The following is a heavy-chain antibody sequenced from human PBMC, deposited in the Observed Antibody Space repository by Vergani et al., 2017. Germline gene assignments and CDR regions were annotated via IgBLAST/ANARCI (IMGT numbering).Heavy chain of an antibody. CDR2: ISAYNGNT. J-gene: IGHJ3*02. CDR3: ARDGGYYDSSGYYAFDI. CDR1: GYTFSTYG. D-gene: IGHD3-22*01. Sequence: QVQLVQSGAEVKKPGASVKVSCKASGYTFSTYGISWVRQAPGQGLEWMGWISAYNGNTNYPEKFQGRLTMTTDTSTRTAYMELRSLRSDDTAVYYCARDGGYYDSSGYYAFDIWGQGTMVTVSS. V-gene: IGHV1-18*01.